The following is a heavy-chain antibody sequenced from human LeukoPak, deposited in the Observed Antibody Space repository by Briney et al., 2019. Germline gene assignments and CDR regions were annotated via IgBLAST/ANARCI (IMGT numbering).Heavy chain of an antibody. CDR1: GFTVSSNY. Sequence: PGGSLRLSCAASGFTVSSNYMNWVRQAPGKGLEWVSIIYSGGNTYYPDSMKGRFTISRDNSKNTLYLQMNSLRAEDTAVYFCVRGNYYYFDYWGQGTLVTVSS. D-gene: IGHD1-26*01. J-gene: IGHJ4*02. CDR2: IYSGGNT. CDR3: VRGNYYYFDY. V-gene: IGHV3-66*01.